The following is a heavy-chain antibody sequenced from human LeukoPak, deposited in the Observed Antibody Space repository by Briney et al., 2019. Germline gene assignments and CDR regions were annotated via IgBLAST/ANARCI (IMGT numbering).Heavy chain of an antibody. J-gene: IGHJ4*02. CDR3: ARGMSATSGYLELEY. Sequence: KPGGSLRLSCAASGFTFSRYAMSWVRQSPGKGLEWVSAISGSGGNTYSADSVKGRCTISRDNSLQTLFPHMNSLRAEDTAVYYCARGMSATSGYLELEYWGQGALVTVST. CDR2: ISGSGGNT. D-gene: IGHD3-22*01. V-gene: IGHV3-23*01. CDR1: GFTFSRYA.